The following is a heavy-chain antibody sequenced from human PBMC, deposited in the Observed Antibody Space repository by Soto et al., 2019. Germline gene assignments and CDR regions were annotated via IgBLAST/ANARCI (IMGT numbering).Heavy chain of an antibody. D-gene: IGHD3-22*01. Sequence: QVQLVQSGAEVQKPGSSVKVSCKASGGTFSSYAISWVRQAPGQGLEWMGGIIPIFGTANYAQKFQGRVRITADESTRTACMELSSLRSEGTAVYYCAREGEDSRGSRGDYWGQGTLVTVS. CDR1: GGTFSSYA. CDR2: IIPIFGTA. V-gene: IGHV1-69*01. J-gene: IGHJ4*02. CDR3: AREGEDSRGSRGDY.